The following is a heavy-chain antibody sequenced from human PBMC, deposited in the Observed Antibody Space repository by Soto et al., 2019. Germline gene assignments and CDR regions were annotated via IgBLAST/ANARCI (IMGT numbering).Heavy chain of an antibody. V-gene: IGHV5-51*01. CDR2: IYPGDSDT. Sequence: PGESLKISCRASGYSFTTYWIAWVRQMPWKGLEWMGIIYPGDSDTRYSPSFQGQVTISADKSITTAYLQWSSLKASDTAMFYCARLGDALIGGYYRGPFDYWGQGTLVTVSS. D-gene: IGHD3-22*01. CDR1: GYSFTTYW. CDR3: ARLGDALIGGYYRGPFDY. J-gene: IGHJ4*02.